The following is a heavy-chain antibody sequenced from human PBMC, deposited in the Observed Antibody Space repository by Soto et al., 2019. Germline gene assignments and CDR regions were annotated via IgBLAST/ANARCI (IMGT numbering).Heavy chain of an antibody. V-gene: IGHV4-34*01. Sequence: TSETLSLTCAVYGGSFSGYYWSWIRQPPGKGLEWIGEINHSGSTNYNPSLKSRVTISVDTSKNQFSLKLSSVTAADTAVYYCARGDHGGNYYDSSGYYNPWGQGTMVTVSS. J-gene: IGHJ3*01. CDR1: GGSFSGYY. CDR3: ARGDHGGNYYDSSGYYNP. D-gene: IGHD3-22*01. CDR2: INHSGST.